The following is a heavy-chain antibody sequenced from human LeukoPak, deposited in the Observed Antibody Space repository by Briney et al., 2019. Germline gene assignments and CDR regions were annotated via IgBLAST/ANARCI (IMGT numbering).Heavy chain of an antibody. D-gene: IGHD7-27*01. CDR3: ARHSPLWGY. CDR1: GFXFSSYW. Sequence: GGSLRLSCAASGFXFSSYWISWVRQAPGKGLEWVANIKQDGSEKYYVDSLKGRFTISRDNAKNSLYLQMNSLRAEDTAVYYCARHSPLWGYWGQGTLVTVSS. J-gene: IGHJ4*02. CDR2: IKQDGSEK. V-gene: IGHV3-7*04.